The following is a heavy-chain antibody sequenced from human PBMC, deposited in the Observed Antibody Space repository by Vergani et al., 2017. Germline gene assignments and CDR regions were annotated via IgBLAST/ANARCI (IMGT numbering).Heavy chain of an antibody. CDR3: ARDLYDWNYWFDP. D-gene: IGHD1-1*01. Sequence: QVQLVQSGAEVKKPGSSVKVSCKASGGTFSSYAISWVRQAPGQGLEWMGGIIPIFGTATYAQKFQGRVTITADESTSTAYMELRSLRSDDTAVYYCARDLYDWNYWFDPWGQGTLVTVSS. CDR1: GGTFSSYA. CDR2: IIPIFGTA. J-gene: IGHJ5*02. V-gene: IGHV1-69*01.